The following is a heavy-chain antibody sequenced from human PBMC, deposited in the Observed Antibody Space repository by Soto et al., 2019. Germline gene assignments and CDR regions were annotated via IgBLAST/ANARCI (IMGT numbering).Heavy chain of an antibody. Sequence: ASVKVSCKASGYTFTSYDINWVRQATGQGLEWMGWMNPNSGNTGYAKKFQGRVTMTRNTSISTAYMELSSLRSEDTAVYYCARGGYCSGGSCYSDWYFDLWGRGTLVTVSS. J-gene: IGHJ2*01. CDR2: MNPNSGNT. CDR3: ARGGYCSGGSCYSDWYFDL. V-gene: IGHV1-8*01. CDR1: GYTFTSYD. D-gene: IGHD2-15*01.